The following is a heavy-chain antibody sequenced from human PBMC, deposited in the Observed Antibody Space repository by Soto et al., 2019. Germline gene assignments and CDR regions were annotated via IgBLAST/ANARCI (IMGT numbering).Heavy chain of an antibody. CDR2: IIPIFGTA. V-gene: IGHV1-69*01. D-gene: IGHD3-16*01. J-gene: IGHJ5*02. CDR3: ARMATFGSLTWFAP. Sequence: CTACGGRFKSSAVSWVRQEKGQGLEWMGGIIPIFGTANYAQNSQGRVTITSDESTSTAYMELSSLRSDDTAIYYCARMATFGSLTWFAPRGQGTPVTVSS. CDR1: GGRFKSSA.